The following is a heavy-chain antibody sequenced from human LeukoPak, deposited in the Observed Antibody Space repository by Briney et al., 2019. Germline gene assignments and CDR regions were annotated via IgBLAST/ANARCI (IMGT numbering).Heavy chain of an antibody. V-gene: IGHV3-33*01. D-gene: IGHD6-13*01. CDR1: GFTFSSYG. J-gene: IGHJ5*02. CDR3: AREGRPAVGTDWFDP. CDR2: IWYDGSNK. Sequence: GGSLRLSCAASGFTFSSYGMHWVRQAPGKGLEWVALIWYDGSNKYYADSVKGRFTISRDNSKNTLYLQMNSLRAEDTAVYYCAREGRPAVGTDWFDPWGQGTLVTVSS.